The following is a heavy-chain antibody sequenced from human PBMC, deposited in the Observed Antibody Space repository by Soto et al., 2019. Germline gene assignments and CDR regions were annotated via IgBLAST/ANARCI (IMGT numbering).Heavy chain of an antibody. CDR1: GYSFTSHY. V-gene: IGHV1-18*01. Sequence: ASVTVSCQPSGYSFTSHYINWVRQAPGQGLEWMGWISAYNGNTRYEEKLQGRVTLTTDTSTSTAYMELRSLRSDDTAVYFCARGGQWDFLSDYWGQGTLVTVSS. CDR2: ISAYNGNT. CDR3: ARGGQWDFLSDY. D-gene: IGHD1-26*01. J-gene: IGHJ4*02.